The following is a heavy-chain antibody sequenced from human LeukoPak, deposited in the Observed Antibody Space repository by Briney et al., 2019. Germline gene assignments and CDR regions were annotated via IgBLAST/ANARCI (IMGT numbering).Heavy chain of an antibody. D-gene: IGHD1-1*01. J-gene: IGHJ4*02. CDR1: GFTFSNYG. CDR3: ARDGTSEHFFDY. CDR2: ISYDGGNK. V-gene: IGHV3-30*19. Sequence: GGSLRLSCAASGFTFSNYGMHWVRQAPGKGLEWVAVISYDGGNKYYADSVKGRFTVSRDNSKNTLYLQVNSLRGEDTAVYYCARDGTSEHFFDYWGRGTLVTVSS.